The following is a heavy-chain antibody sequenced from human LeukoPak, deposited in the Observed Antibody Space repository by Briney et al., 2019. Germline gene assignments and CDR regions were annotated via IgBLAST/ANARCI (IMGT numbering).Heavy chain of an antibody. CDR2: ISSSGSTI. Sequence: PGGSLRLSCAASGFTFSSYEMNWVRQAPGKGLEWVSYISSSGSTIYYADSVKGRFTISRDNSKNTLYLQMNSPRGEDTAVYYCARWAGHYPEYYIDYWGQGTLVTVSS. CDR3: ARWAGHYPEYYIDY. D-gene: IGHD2/OR15-2a*01. CDR1: GFTFSSYE. V-gene: IGHV3-48*03. J-gene: IGHJ4*02.